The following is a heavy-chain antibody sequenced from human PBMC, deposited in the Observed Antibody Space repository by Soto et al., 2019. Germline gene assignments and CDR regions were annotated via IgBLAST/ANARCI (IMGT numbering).Heavy chain of an antibody. Sequence: ASVKVSCKASGYTFTSYGISWVRQAPGQGLEWMGWISAYNGNTNYAQKLQGRVTMTTDTSTSTAYMELRSLRSDDTAVYYCARDRRDVLRYFDWLSPFDYWGQGTLVTVSS. D-gene: IGHD3-9*01. CDR1: GYTFTSYG. CDR3: ARDRRDVLRYFDWLSPFDY. V-gene: IGHV1-18*04. CDR2: ISAYNGNT. J-gene: IGHJ4*02.